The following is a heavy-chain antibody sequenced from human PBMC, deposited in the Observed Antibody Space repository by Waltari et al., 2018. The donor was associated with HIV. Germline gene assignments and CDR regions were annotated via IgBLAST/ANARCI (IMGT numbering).Heavy chain of an antibody. V-gene: IGHV3-7*01. D-gene: IGHD6-13*01. CDR3: ARRGGRSSPLGY. CDR2: QKQDGSEI. CDR1: GFTFSSYW. J-gene: IGHJ4*02. Sequence: EVQLVESGGGLVQPGGSLRLSCAASGFTFSSYWMSWVRQAPGKGLEWVAKQKQDGSEIDYGDSVKGRFTISRDNAKNSLYLQMNSLRAEDTAVYFCARRGGRSSPLGYWGQGTLVTVSS.